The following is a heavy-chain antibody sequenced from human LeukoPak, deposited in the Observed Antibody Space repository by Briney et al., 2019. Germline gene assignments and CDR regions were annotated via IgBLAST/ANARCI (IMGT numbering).Heavy chain of an antibody. D-gene: IGHD1-26*01. CDR3: ARVLGTDEGADY. CDR2: IKHDGSDN. V-gene: IGHV3-7*04. Sequence: PGGSLRLFCTASGFTLRNYWMNEVRQAPGKGLEGLANIKHDGSDNRYVDSLTGRFTISRGNAKTSLFLQMDSLRAEDTAVYYCARVLGTDEGADYWGQGTLVTVSS. CDR1: GFTLRNYW. J-gene: IGHJ4*02.